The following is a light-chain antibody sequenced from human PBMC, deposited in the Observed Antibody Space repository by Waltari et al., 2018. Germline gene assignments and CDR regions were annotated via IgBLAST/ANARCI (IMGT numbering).Light chain of an antibody. Sequence: EIVLTQSPATLSFSPGARATLSCRASQSVCSYLAWYQQKPGQAPRLLIYDASNRATGIPARFSGSGSGTDFTLTISSLEPEDFAVYYCQQRSNWPLTFGGGTKVEIK. CDR3: QQRSNWPLT. CDR1: QSVCSY. V-gene: IGKV3-11*01. J-gene: IGKJ4*01. CDR2: DAS.